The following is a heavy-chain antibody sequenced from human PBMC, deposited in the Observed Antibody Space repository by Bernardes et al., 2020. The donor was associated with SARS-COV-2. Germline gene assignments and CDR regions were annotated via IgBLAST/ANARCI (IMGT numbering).Heavy chain of an antibody. CDR1: GFGLSTSG. CDR3: AKDGPHFDLDI. V-gene: IGHV3-30*18. J-gene: IGHJ3*02. CDR2: ILYDGSDK. Sequence: GGSLRLSCAASGFGLSTSGMHWVRQAPGKGLECVAFILYDGSDKIYADSVKGRFTISRDISKSTLYLQMDNLRPDDTAVYYCAKDGPHFDLDIWGQGTMVTVYS. D-gene: IGHD3-3*02.